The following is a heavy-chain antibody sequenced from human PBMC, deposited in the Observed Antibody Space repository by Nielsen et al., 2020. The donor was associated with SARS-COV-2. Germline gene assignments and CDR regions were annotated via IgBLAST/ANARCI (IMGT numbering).Heavy chain of an antibody. CDR2: IYYSGST. D-gene: IGHD1-26*01. Sequence: SETLSLTCTVSGGSFSSGSYYWSWIRQPPGKGLEWIGYIYYSGSTNYNPSLKSRVTMSVDTSKNQFSLQLSSVTAADTAVYYCARVLYGGSYRYFDYWGQGTLVTVSS. CDR3: ARVLYGGSYRYFDY. CDR1: GGSFSSGSYY. V-gene: IGHV4-61*01. J-gene: IGHJ4*02.